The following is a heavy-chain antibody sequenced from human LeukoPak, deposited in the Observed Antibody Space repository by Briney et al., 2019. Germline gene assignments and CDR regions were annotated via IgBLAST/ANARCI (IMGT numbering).Heavy chain of an antibody. J-gene: IGHJ4*02. CDR1: GFTFSRYG. CDR2: IWFDGSKT. Sequence: GGSLRLSCAASGFTFSRYGMHWVRQAPGRGLEWVAVIWFDGSKTYYADSVTGRFTISRDNSKNTVYLEMNSLRAEDTAVYYCARDLKTSGWYGDFDYWGQGTLVTVSS. D-gene: IGHD6-19*01. CDR3: ARDLKTSGWYGDFDY. V-gene: IGHV3-33*01.